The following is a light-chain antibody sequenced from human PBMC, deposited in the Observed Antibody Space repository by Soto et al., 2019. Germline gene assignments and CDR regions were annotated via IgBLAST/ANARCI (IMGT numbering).Light chain of an antibody. Sequence: IQMTQSPSSLSASVGDRVTISCRASQGIRSDLAWYQQKPGKVPKLLIYGASKLESGVPSRFSGSGFGTDFTLTISSLQPEDFATYYCLQDYNFPWACGQGTKVEIK. CDR1: QGIRSD. J-gene: IGKJ1*01. V-gene: IGKV1-6*01. CDR3: LQDYNFPWA. CDR2: GAS.